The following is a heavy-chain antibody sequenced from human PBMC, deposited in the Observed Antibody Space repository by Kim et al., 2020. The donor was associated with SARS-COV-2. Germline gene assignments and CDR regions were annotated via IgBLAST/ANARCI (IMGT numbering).Heavy chain of an antibody. J-gene: IGHJ4*02. D-gene: IGHD1-7*01. V-gene: IGHV3-74*01. Sequence: HPDSVEGRCTVSRDNAKNTVDLQMNSRRVEDTAVYYCVRDGEGTTPFDYWGQGTLVTVSS. CDR3: VRDGEGTTPFDY.